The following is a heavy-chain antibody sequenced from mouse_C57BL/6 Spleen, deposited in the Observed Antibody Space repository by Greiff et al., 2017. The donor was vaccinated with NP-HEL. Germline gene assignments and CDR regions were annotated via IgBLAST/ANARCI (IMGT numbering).Heavy chain of an antibody. J-gene: IGHJ1*03. CDR2: IYPGDGDT. V-gene: IGHV1-82*01. D-gene: IGHD1-1*01. CDR3: ANYYGSSYEGNWYFDV. CDR1: GYAFSSSW. Sequence: QVHVKQSGPELVKPGASVKISCKASGYAFSSSWMNWVKQRPGKGLEWIGRIYPGDGDTNYNGKFKGKATLTADKSSSTAYMQLSSLTSEDSAVYFCANYYGSSYEGNWYFDVWGTGTTVTVSS.